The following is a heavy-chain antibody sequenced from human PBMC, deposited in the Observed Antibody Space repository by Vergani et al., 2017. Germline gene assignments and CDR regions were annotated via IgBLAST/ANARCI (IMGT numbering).Heavy chain of an antibody. J-gene: IGHJ5*02. CDR3: ARAQGRVITSVFGGTARYWFDP. CDR1: GGSISSSNW. Sequence: QVQLQESGPGLVKPSGTLSLTCAVSGGSISSSNWWSWVRQPPGKGLEWIGEIYHSGSTNYNPSLKSRVTISVDTSKNQFSLKLSSVTAADTAVYYCARAQGRVITSVFGGTARYWFDPWGQGTLVTVSS. V-gene: IGHV4-4*02. D-gene: IGHD3-22*01. CDR2: IYHSGST.